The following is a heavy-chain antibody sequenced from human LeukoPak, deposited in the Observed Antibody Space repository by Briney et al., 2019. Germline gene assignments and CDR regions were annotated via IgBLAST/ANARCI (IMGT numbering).Heavy chain of an antibody. CDR2: INPNSGGT. Sequence: ASVKVSCKASGYIFTDYYMHWVRQAPGQELGWMGRINPNSGGTNYAQKFQGRVTMTRDTSISTAYMELSRLRSDDTAVYYCAREYCSSTSCYTQENWFDPWGQGTLVTVSS. CDR3: AREYCSSTSCYTQENWFDP. CDR1: GYIFTDYY. D-gene: IGHD2-2*02. J-gene: IGHJ5*02. V-gene: IGHV1-2*06.